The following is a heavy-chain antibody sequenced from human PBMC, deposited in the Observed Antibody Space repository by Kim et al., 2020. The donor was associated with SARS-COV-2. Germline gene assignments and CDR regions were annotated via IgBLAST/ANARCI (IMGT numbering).Heavy chain of an antibody. D-gene: IGHD3-10*01. CDR2: ITSNGGST. J-gene: IGHJ6*02. CDR3: VKDRLTYGSGSYPYLFNSLGV. Sequence: GGSLRLSCSASGFTFNTYALHWVRQAPGKGLEYVSSITSNGGSTYYAASVKGRFTISRDNSKNTLYLQMSGLRAEDTAVYYCVKDRLTYGSGSYPYLFNSLGVWGQGTTVTVSS. CDR1: GFTFNTYA. V-gene: IGHV3-64D*06.